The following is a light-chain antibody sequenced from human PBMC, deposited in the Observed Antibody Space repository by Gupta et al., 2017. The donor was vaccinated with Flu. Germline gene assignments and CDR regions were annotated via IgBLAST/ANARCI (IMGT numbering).Light chain of an antibody. V-gene: IGLV2-14*01. Sequence: QAALTQPASVSGSPGQLITISCAGTNSDVGAYNHVSWVQPHPGTAPKFIIYEVSNRPSGVSYRFSGSKSGNTASLTISGRQADDEADYYCASVTKSDTWVFGGGTNVTVL. CDR2: EVS. CDR1: NSDVGAYNH. CDR3: ASVTKSDTWV. J-gene: IGLJ3*02.